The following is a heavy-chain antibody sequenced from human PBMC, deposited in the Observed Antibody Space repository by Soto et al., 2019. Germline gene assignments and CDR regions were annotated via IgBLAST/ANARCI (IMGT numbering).Heavy chain of an antibody. CDR2: IYKSATT. Sequence: NPXATLSLTFSVSGDSISNLDYFWAWIRQPPGQALEYIGYIYKSATTYYNPSFESRVAISVDTSKSQFSLNVTSVTAADTAVYFCARGRYCLTGRCFPNWFDSWGQGALVTVSS. CDR3: ARGRYCLTGRCFPNWFDS. D-gene: IGHD7-27*01. CDR1: GDSISNLDYF. J-gene: IGHJ5*01. V-gene: IGHV4-30-4*01.